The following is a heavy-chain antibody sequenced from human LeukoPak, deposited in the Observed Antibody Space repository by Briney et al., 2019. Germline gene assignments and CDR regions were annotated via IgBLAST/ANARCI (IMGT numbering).Heavy chain of an antibody. J-gene: IGHJ4*02. CDR1: GYTFTSYY. V-gene: IGHV1-46*01. D-gene: IGHD5-24*01. Sequence: ASVKVSCKASGYTFTSYYMHWVRQAPGQGLEWMGIINPSGGSTSYAQKFQGRVTMTRDMSTSTVYMELSSLRSEDTAVYYCARDKRRLEMAISGDFDYWGQGTLVTVSS. CDR2: INPSGGST. CDR3: ARDKRRLEMAISGDFDY.